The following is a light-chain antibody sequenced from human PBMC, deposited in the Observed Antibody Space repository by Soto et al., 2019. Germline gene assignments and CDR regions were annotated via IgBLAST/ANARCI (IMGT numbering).Light chain of an antibody. V-gene: IGLV8-61*01. CDR3: VLYMGSGMWV. CDR1: SGSVSTSYY. Sequence: QTVVTQEPSFSVSPGRTVTLTCGLSSGSVSTSYYPSWYQQTPGQAPRTLIYSTNTRSSGVPDRFSGSILGNKAALTNTGAQADDASDSYCVLYMGSGMWVFGGGTKLTVL. J-gene: IGLJ3*02. CDR2: STN.